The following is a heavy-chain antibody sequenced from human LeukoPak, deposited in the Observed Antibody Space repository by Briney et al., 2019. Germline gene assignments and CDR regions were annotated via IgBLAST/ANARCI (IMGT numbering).Heavy chain of an antibody. D-gene: IGHD6-19*01. Sequence: TGGSLRLSCAASGFTFSSYAMSWVRQAPGKGLEWVSGISGSGGGGNTYYADSVKGRFTISRDNSKNTLYLQMNSLRAEDTAVYFCARGEGRAVVGLYYFDNWGQGTLVTVSS. V-gene: IGHV3-23*01. CDR1: GFTFSSYA. CDR2: ISGSGGGGNT. CDR3: ARGEGRAVVGLYYFDN. J-gene: IGHJ4*02.